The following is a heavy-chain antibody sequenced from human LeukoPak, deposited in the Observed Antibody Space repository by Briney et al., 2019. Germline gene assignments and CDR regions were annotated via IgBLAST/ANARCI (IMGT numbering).Heavy chain of an antibody. Sequence: GGSLRLSCAASGFTLSSYWMSWVRQAPGKGLEWVANIKQDGSEKYYVDSVKGRFTISRDNAKNSLYLQMNSLRAEDTAVYYCAKDRGVSTITRKVDCFDYWGQGTLVTVSS. CDR3: AKDRGVSTITRKVDCFDY. J-gene: IGHJ4*02. CDR2: IKQDGSEK. CDR1: GFTLSSYW. V-gene: IGHV3-7*01. D-gene: IGHD5/OR15-5a*01.